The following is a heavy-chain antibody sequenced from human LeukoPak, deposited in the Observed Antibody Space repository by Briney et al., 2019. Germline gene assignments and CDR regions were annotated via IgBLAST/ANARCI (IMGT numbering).Heavy chain of an antibody. Sequence: SETLSLTCTVSGGPISSVSYYWGWIRQPPGKGLEWIGEIYHSGSTNYNPSLKSRVTISVDKSKNQFSLKLSSVTAADTAVYYCARAYDSGSYLYYFDYWGQGTLVTVSS. CDR3: ARAYDSGSYLYYFDY. CDR1: GGPISSVSYY. V-gene: IGHV4-39*07. CDR2: IYHSGST. D-gene: IGHD1-26*01. J-gene: IGHJ4*02.